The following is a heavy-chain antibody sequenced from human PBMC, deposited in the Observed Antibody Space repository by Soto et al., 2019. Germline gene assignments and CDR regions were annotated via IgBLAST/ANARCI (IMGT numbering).Heavy chain of an antibody. CDR3: AKVLNPLYFDP. Sequence: KTSETLSLTCTVSGGSVTSGSYYWSWIRQPPGKGLEWIGYIYYSGSTNYNPSLKSRVTISLDTSKNQFSLKLSSVTAADTAVYYCAKVLNPLYFDPWGQGTLVTVSS. CDR1: GGSVTSGSYY. CDR2: IYYSGST. J-gene: IGHJ5*02. V-gene: IGHV4-61*01.